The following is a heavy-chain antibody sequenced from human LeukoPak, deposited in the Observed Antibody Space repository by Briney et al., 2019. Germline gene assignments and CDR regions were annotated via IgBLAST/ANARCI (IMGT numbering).Heavy chain of an antibody. CDR3: ARSTYSSSSYYFDY. CDR1: GFTFSNYG. CDR2: IWSDGINK. J-gene: IGHJ4*02. D-gene: IGHD6-13*01. V-gene: IGHV3-33*01. Sequence: GGSLRLSCAASGFTFSNYGIHWVRQAPGKGLEWVAVIWSDGINKYYVDSVKGRFTISRDNSKNTLYLQMNSLRADDTPVYYSARSTYSSSSYYFDYWGQGSLVTVSS.